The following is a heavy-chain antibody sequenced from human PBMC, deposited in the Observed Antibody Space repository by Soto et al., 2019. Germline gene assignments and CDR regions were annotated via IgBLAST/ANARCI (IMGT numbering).Heavy chain of an antibody. J-gene: IGHJ5*02. D-gene: IGHD6-13*01. CDR1: GGSISSYY. Sequence: PSETLSLTCTFSGGSISSYYWSWIRQPPGKGLEWIGYIYYSGSTNYNPSLKSRVTISVDTSKNQFSLKLSSVTAADTAVYYCARGGSVAEAGPSWFDPWGQGTLVTSPQ. CDR2: IYYSGST. V-gene: IGHV4-59*01. CDR3: ARGGSVAEAGPSWFDP.